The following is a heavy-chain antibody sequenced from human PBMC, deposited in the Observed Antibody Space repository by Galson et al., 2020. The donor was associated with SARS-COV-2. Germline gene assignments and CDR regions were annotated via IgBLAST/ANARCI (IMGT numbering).Heavy chain of an antibody. D-gene: IGHD3-22*01. CDR3: VRGAEERRMIVVVPYYYTYMDV. Sequence: SQTLSLTCAVYVGSLKNYYWTWIRQSPGKGLQWIGEINHRGSTNYDPSLPGRVAMSVDTPKNQFSPRLISVTAADTGVYYCVRGAEERRMIVVVPYYYTYMDVWGGGTAVTVSS. J-gene: IGHJ6*03. V-gene: IGHV4-34*01. CDR1: VGSLKNYY. CDR2: INHRGST.